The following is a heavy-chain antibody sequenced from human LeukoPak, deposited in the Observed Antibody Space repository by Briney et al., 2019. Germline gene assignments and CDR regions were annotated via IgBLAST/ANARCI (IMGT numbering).Heavy chain of an antibody. Sequence: ASVKVSCRASGYTFTDFSDYYIHWVRQAPGQGLEWMGWINPNSGATYYAHKFQGRVTMTRDTSINTAYMELSRLTSDDTVVYFCVRVSTGWYFDYWGQGTLVCVSS. D-gene: IGHD6-19*01. CDR3: VRVSTGWYFDY. CDR2: INPNSGAT. J-gene: IGHJ4*02. V-gene: IGHV1-2*02. CDR1: GYTFTDFSDYY.